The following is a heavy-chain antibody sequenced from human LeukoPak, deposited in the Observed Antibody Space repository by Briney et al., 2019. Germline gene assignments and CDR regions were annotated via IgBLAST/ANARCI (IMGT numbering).Heavy chain of an antibody. CDR2: ITGSGGRT. Sequence: GGSLRLSCAASGFTFSNYAMSWVRQAPGKGLEWVSTITGSGGRTYYADSVKGRFTISRDNSKNTLYLQMNSLRAEDTAVYYCAKDQNWNYGFSNYYFDYWGQGTLVTVSS. V-gene: IGHV3-23*01. CDR3: AKDQNWNYGFSNYYFDY. CDR1: GFTFSNYA. J-gene: IGHJ4*02. D-gene: IGHD1-7*01.